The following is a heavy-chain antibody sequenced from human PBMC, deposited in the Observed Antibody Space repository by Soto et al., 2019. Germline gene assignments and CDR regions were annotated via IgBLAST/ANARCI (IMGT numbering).Heavy chain of an antibody. CDR1: GYTFTRYT. Sequence: QVHLVQSGAEVKKPGASVKISCEASGYTFTRYTLHWVRQAPGQRLEWMGWINTDNGKTVYSQKFQGRVTVVRDTSARIVYMELSTLMSGDTAVSYCARDFDQGSFDYWGQGTLVTVSS. V-gene: IGHV1-3*04. J-gene: IGHJ4*02. D-gene: IGHD2-2*01. CDR3: ARDFDQGSFDY. CDR2: INTDNGKT.